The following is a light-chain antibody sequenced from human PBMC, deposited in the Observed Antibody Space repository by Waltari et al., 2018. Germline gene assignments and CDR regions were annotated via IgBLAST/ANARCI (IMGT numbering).Light chain of an antibody. CDR2: LVF. J-gene: IGKJ1*01. V-gene: IGKV2-29*02. CDR1: QSLQYSDGKTY. CDR3: MQGLQHPWT. Sequence: EIVMTQTPLSLSVTPGQPASIPCKSSQSLQYSDGKTYLSWYLQRPGQSPQLLISLVFSPFSGVPDRFSGSGSDKDFTLKISRVEADDVGVYYCMQGLQHPWTFGQGTKVEI.